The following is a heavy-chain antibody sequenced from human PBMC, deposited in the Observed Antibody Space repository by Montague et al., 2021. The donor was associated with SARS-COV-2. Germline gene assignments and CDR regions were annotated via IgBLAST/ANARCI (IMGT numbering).Heavy chain of an antibody. CDR1: GGSFSGYY. CDR2: INHSETT. J-gene: IGHJ4*02. CDR3: ARWDPQTLTLIGLRGKSASDY. D-gene: IGHD4-23*01. V-gene: IGHV4-34*01. Sequence: SETLSLTCAVYGGSFSGYYWTWIRQSPGKGLEWIAEINHSETTNYNFNPSLRSRVTISVDTSMSQFSLKLSSVTAADTGVYYCARWDPQTLTLIGLRGKSASDYWGQGTLVTVSS.